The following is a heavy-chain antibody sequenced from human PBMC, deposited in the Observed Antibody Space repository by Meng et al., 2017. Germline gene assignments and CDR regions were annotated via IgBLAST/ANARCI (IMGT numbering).Heavy chain of an antibody. CDR1: GYTFTSYA. CDR3: ARDAGITMVRGVIIGY. J-gene: IGHJ4*02. V-gene: IGHV7-4-1*02. D-gene: IGHD3-10*01. Sequence: QGQLVQSGSELKKPGASAKVSCKASGYTFTSYAMNWVRQAPGQGLEWMGWINTNTGNPTYAQGFTGRFVFSLGTSVSTAYLQISSLKAEDTAVYYCARDAGITMVRGVIIGYWGQGTLVTVSS. CDR2: INTNTGNP.